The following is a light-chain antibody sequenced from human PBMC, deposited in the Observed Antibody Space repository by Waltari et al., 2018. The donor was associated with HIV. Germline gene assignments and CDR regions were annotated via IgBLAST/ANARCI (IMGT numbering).Light chain of an antibody. CDR2: EVS. V-gene: IGLV2-14*01. Sequence: QSVLTQPASVSGSPGQSPPPPSTGTTNDVGSYKYVSWYPQSPDKAPKLILYEVSNPPPGISSRFSGSKSGNTASLTISGLQADDEAYYHCSSYSRGALLFGGGTKVTVL. J-gene: IGLJ2*01. CDR1: TNDVGSYKY. CDR3: SSYSRGALL.